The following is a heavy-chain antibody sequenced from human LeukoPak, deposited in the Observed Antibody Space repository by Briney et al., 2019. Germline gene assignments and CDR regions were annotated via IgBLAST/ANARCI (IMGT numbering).Heavy chain of an antibody. J-gene: IGHJ4*02. V-gene: IGHV3-23*01. CDR2: ITKYDGRL. CDR1: GFTFSSYA. Sequence: TGGSLRLSCAASGFTFSSYAMSWVRQAPGKGLEWLASITKYDGRLYYADSVRGRFTISRDTSQNELYLQMNSLRVDDSAIYYCAKDHSADGWPTFEYWGRGTLVTVSS. CDR3: AKDHSADGWPTFEY. D-gene: IGHD5-24*01.